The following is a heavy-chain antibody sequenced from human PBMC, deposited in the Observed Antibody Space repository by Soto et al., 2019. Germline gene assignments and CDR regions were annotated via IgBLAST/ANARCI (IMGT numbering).Heavy chain of an antibody. Sequence: EVQLLESGGGLLQPGGSLRLSCAASGFTFSSYAMSWVRQAPGKGLEWVSAISGSGGSTYYADSVKDRFTSSRVNSKYVLYLQMNSLRAEYTAVYYCANGGAQMLPYTGFDPWAQGPLVTVSS. V-gene: IGHV3-23*01. CDR3: ANGGAQMLPYTGFDP. J-gene: IGHJ5*02. D-gene: IGHD2-2*01. CDR2: ISGSGGST. CDR1: GFTFSSYA.